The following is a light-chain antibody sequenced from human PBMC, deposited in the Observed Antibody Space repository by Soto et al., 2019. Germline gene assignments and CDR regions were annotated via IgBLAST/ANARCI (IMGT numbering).Light chain of an antibody. CDR2: EVS. J-gene: IGLJ1*01. V-gene: IGLV2-14*01. Sequence: QSALTQPASGSGSPRQSITISCTGTSSDVGCYNYVSWYQQHPGKSPKLMIYEVSNRPSGVSNRFSGSKSGNTASLTISGLQAEDEADYYCSSFTSSSTFVFGTGTKVTVL. CDR1: SSDVGCYNY. CDR3: SSFTSSSTFV.